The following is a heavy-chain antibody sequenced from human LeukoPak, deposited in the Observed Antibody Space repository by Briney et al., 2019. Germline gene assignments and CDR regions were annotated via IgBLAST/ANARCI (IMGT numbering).Heavy chain of an antibody. CDR1: GYTFTSYG. Sequence: ASVKVSCKASGYTFTSYGISWVRQAPGQGLEWMGWISAYNGNTNYAQKLQGRVTMTTDTSTSTAYMELRSLRSDDTAVYYCASPSPAGPSNSWAAFDIWGLGTMVTVSS. CDR3: ASPSPAGPSNSWAAFDI. J-gene: IGHJ3*02. D-gene: IGHD2-2*01. V-gene: IGHV1-18*01. CDR2: ISAYNGNT.